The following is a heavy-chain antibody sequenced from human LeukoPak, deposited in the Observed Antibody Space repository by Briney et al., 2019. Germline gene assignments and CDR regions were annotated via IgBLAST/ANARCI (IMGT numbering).Heavy chain of an antibody. Sequence: GASVKVSCKASGYTFTGYYMHWVRQAPGQGLEWMGWINPNSGGTNYAQKFQGRVTMTGDTSISTAYMELSRLRSDDTAVYYCAGYYGSGRGGYYYYGMDVWGQGTTVTVSS. D-gene: IGHD3-10*01. CDR3: AGYYGSGRGGYYYYGMDV. CDR1: GYTFTGYY. CDR2: INPNSGGT. V-gene: IGHV1-2*02. J-gene: IGHJ6*02.